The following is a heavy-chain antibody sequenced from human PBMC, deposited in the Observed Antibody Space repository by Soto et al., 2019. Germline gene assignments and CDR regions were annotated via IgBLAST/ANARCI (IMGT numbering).Heavy chain of an antibody. D-gene: IGHD6-6*01. Sequence: QVQLQQWGAGLLKPSETLSLTCAVYGGSFSGYYWSWIRQPPGKGLEWIGEINHSGSTNYNPSLNSHVNISVDTSKKQFSLKLSSVTAADAAVYYCARGRPSRARPYWYFDLWGRGTLVTVSS. CDR1: GGSFSGYY. V-gene: IGHV4-34*01. CDR2: INHSGST. J-gene: IGHJ2*01. CDR3: ARGRPSRARPYWYFDL.